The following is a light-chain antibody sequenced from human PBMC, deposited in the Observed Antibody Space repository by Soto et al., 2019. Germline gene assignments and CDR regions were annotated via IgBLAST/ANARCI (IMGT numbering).Light chain of an antibody. CDR1: QSVSSSY. CDR2: GAS. J-gene: IGKJ5*01. CDR3: QQRRNWPPGIT. V-gene: IGKV3D-20*02. Sequence: EIVLTQSPGTLSLSPGERATLSCRASQSVSSSYLAWYQQKPGQAPRLLIYGASSRATGIPDRFSGSGSGTDFTLTINSLEPEDFAVYYCQQRRNWPPGITFGQGTRLEIK.